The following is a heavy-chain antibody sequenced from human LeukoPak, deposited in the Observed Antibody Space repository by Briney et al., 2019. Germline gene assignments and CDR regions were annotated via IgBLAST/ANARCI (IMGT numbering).Heavy chain of an antibody. J-gene: IGHJ2*01. V-gene: IGHV3-43*02. CDR3: AKDGYKADGYFDL. CDR1: GFTFEKYA. D-gene: IGHD1-1*01. CDR2: ISEKGDNT. Sequence: PGGSLRLSCAASGFTFEKYAMHWVRQVPGQGLEWVALISEKGDNTDYAESVKGRFTVSRDNSKNSLSLQMNGLRVEDTALFYCAKDGYKADGYFDLWGRGTLVTVSS.